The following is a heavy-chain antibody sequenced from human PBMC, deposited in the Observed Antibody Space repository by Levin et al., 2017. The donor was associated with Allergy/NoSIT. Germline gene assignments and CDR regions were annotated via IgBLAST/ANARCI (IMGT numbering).Heavy chain of an antibody. J-gene: IGHJ4*02. CDR2: ISDTTTYI. D-gene: IGHD1-26*01. Sequence: PGGSLRLSCAASGFTFTSYTMNWVRQAPGKGLEWVSSISDTTTYIYYADSVKGRFTISRDNALNSMYLQMNSLRADDTAVYYCARARVSYSGSYSVDYWGQGTLVTVSS. CDR3: ARARVSYSGSYSVDY. V-gene: IGHV3-21*01. CDR1: GFTFTSYT.